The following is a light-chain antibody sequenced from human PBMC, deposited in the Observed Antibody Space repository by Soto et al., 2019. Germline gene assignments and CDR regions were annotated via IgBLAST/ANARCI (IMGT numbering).Light chain of an antibody. Sequence: DIQMTQSPSSLSASVGDRVTITCQASQDISNYLNWYQQKPGKAPKLLIYDASSLESGVPSRFSGSGSGTEFTLTISSLQPDDFATYYCQQYNSYSTFGQGTKV. J-gene: IGKJ1*01. CDR1: QDISNY. CDR2: DAS. V-gene: IGKV1-5*01. CDR3: QQYNSYST.